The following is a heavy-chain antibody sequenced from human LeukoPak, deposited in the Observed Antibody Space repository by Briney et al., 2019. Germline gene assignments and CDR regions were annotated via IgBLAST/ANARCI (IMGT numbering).Heavy chain of an antibody. D-gene: IGHD4-11*01. CDR1: GGTFSSYT. CDR3: ARSAYSNYPYNWFDP. Sequence: GASVKVSCKASGGTFSSYTISWVRQAPGQGLEWMGRIIPILGIANYAQKFQGRVTITADKSTSTAYMELSSLRSEDTAVYCCARSAYSNYPYNWFDPWGQGTLVTVSS. CDR2: IIPILGIA. J-gene: IGHJ5*02. V-gene: IGHV1-69*02.